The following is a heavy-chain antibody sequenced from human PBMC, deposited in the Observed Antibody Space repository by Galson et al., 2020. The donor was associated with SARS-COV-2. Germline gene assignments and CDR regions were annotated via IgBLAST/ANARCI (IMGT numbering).Heavy chain of an antibody. Sequence: SVKVSCKASGGTFSSYTLSWVRQAPGQGLEWMGRIIPMLNITYYAQHLQGRLTITAAESTSTTVMELSSLRSEETGIYYCARIASKIGSDFWGQGTLVSVSS. CDR2: IIPMLNIT. CDR3: ARIASKIGSDF. CDR1: GGTFSSYT. V-gene: IGHV1-69*02. D-gene: IGHD3-10*01. J-gene: IGHJ4*02.